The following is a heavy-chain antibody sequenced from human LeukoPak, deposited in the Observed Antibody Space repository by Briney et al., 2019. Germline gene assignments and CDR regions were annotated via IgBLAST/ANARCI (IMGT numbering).Heavy chain of an antibody. Sequence: ASVKVSCKASGYTFTGYYMHWVRQAPGQGLEWMGWINPNSGGTNYAQKLQGRVTMTTDTSTSTAYMELRSLRSDDTAVYYCARDIRYDFWSGYYTVFDYWGQGTLVTVSS. CDR3: ARDIRYDFWSGYYTVFDY. J-gene: IGHJ4*02. CDR1: GYTFTGYY. V-gene: IGHV1-2*02. D-gene: IGHD3-3*01. CDR2: INPNSGGT.